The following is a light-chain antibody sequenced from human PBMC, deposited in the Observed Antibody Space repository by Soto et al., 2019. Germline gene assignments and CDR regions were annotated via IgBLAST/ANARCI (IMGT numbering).Light chain of an antibody. J-gene: IGKJ4*01. CDR3: QQFGSSPLLT. CDR1: QSVSSK. Sequence: DIVITQSPPSLSVSAGDRDTFTCRASQSVSSKFAWYQQKPGQAPRLLIYDASIRASGIPDRFSGSGSGTDFTLTISRLEPEDFAVYYCQQFGSSPLLTFGGGTKVDIK. V-gene: IGKV3-20*01. CDR2: DAS.